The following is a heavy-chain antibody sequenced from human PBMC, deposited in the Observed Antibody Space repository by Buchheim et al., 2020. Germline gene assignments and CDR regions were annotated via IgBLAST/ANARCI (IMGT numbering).Heavy chain of an antibody. CDR2: ISYDGSNK. CDR1: GFTFSSYA. Sequence: QVQLVESGGGVVQPGRSLRLSCAASGFTFSSYAMHWVRQAPGKGLEWVAVISYDGSNKYYADSVKGRFTISRDNSKNTLYLQMNSLRAEDTAVYYCASSIWRAGIHYWGQGTL. V-gene: IGHV3-30*04. CDR3: ASSIWRAGIHY. J-gene: IGHJ4*02. D-gene: IGHD6-13*01.